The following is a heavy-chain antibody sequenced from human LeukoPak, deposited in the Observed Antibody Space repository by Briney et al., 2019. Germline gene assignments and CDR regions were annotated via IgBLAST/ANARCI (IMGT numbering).Heavy chain of an antibody. CDR3: ARLDRYGSGSYQGFY. V-gene: IGHV4-30-4*01. Sequence: SQTLSLTCTVSGGSISSGDYYWSWIRQPPGKGLEWIGYIYYSGSTYYNPSLKSRVTISVDTSKNQFSLKLSSVTAADTAVYYCARLDRYGSGSYQGFYWGQGTLVTVSS. J-gene: IGHJ4*02. CDR2: IYYSGST. D-gene: IGHD3-10*01. CDR1: GGSISSGDYY.